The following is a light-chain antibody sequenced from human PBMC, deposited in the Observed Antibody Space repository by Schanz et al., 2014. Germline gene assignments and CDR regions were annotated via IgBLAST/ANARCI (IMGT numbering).Light chain of an antibody. CDR1: QNVKSTY. Sequence: EIVLTQSPGTLSLSPGERATLSCGASQNVKSTYLAWYQQKPGLAPRLLIFDTSTRATGIPDRFSGSGSGTDFTLTISRLEPEDFAVYYCQQRNNWPLTFGGGTKVEIK. CDR2: DTS. V-gene: IGKV3D-20*02. CDR3: QQRNNWPLT. J-gene: IGKJ4*01.